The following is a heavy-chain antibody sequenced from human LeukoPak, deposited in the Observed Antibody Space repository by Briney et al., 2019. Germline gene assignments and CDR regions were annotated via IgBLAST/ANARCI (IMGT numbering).Heavy chain of an antibody. V-gene: IGHV4-34*01. D-gene: IGHD3-3*01. CDR2: INHSGST. CDR3: ARGVGARLRFWSGYQKPYYFDY. Sequence: SETLSLTCAVYGGSFSGYYWSWIRQPPGKGLEWIGEINHSGSTNYNPSLKSRVTISVDSSKNQFSLKLSSVTAADTAVYYCARGVGARLRFWSGYQKPYYFDYWGQGTLVTVSP. CDR1: GGSFSGYY. J-gene: IGHJ4*02.